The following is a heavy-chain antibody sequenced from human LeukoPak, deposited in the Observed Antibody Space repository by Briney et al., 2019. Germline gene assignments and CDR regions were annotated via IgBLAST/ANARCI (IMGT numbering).Heavy chain of an antibody. CDR3: AKFEGATIPGWFNDY. V-gene: IGHV3-23*01. CDR1: EFIFSDYA. Sequence: PGGSLRLSCAASEFIFSDYAMGWVRQAPGKGLDWVSTIDNTTYPTFYADSVKGRFTISRDNSKNTLYLQMNSLRTEDTAVYFCAKFEGATIPGWFNDYWGQGILVTVSS. J-gene: IGHJ4*02. D-gene: IGHD6-19*01. CDR2: IDNTTYPT.